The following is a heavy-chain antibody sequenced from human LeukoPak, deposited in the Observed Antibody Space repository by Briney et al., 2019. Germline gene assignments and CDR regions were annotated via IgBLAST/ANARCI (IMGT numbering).Heavy chain of an antibody. D-gene: IGHD4-23*01. J-gene: IGHJ4*02. V-gene: IGHV3-74*01. CDR3: ARGRPHGNDY. CDR2: IASDGSST. CDR1: GFTFDDYA. Sequence: AGGSLRLSCAASGFTFDDYAMHWVRQAPGKGLVWVSRIASDGSSTTYADSVKGRFSISRDNAKNTLYLQMNSLRVEDTAVYYCARGRPHGNDYWGQGTLVTVSS.